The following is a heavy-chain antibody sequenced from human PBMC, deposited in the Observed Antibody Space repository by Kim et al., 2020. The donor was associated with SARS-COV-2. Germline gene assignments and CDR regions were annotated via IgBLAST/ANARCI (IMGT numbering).Heavy chain of an antibody. D-gene: IGHD3-16*01. J-gene: IGHJ4*02. Sequence: SNKSNAESVKGRLTTSRDNSTNTLYLQINSLRAEDTAVYYCARDWGGPDYWGQGTLVTVSS. V-gene: IGHV3-33*01. CDR2: SNK. CDR3: ARDWGGPDY.